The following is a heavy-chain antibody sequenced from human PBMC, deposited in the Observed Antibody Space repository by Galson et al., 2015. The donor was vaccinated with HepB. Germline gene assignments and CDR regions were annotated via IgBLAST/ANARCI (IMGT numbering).Heavy chain of an antibody. D-gene: IGHD3-10*01. J-gene: IGHJ4*02. CDR2: IIPIFGTA. CDR3: ARGERVVQGVILNYYFDY. CDR1: GGTFSSYA. V-gene: IGHV1-69*13. Sequence: SVKVSCKASGGTFSSYAISWVRQAPGQGLEWMGGIIPIFGTANYAQKFQGRVTITADESTSTAYMELSSLRSEDTAMYYCARGERVVQGVILNYYFDYWGQGTLVTVSS.